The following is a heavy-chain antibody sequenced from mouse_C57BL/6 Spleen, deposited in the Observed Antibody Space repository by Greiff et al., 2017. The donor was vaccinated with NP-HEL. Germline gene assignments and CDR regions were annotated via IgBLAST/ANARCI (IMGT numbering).Heavy chain of an antibody. CDR2: IDPANGNT. J-gene: IGHJ4*01. CDR3: GRERLGRAMDY. V-gene: IGHV14-3*01. Sequence: EVKVVESVAELVRPGASVKLSCTASGFNIKNTYMHWVKQRPEQGLEWIGRIDPANGNTKYAPKFQGKATITADTSSNTAYLQLSSLTSEDTAVYYCGRERLGRAMDYWGQGTSGTVSS. CDR1: GFNIKNTY. D-gene: IGHD4-1*01.